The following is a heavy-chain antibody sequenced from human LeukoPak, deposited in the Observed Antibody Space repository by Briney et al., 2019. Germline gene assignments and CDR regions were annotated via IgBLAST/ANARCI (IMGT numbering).Heavy chain of an antibody. D-gene: IGHD6-13*01. J-gene: IGHJ6*03. CDR2: ITWDGGTT. CDR3: ARDRTAEAGNDYYMGV. CDR1: GFTFDDYT. Sequence: GGSLRLSCAASGFTFDDYTMHWVRQPPGKGLEWISLITWDGGTTYYADSVRGRFTISRDNSKNSLFLRMNSLRPEDTASYYCARDRTAEAGNDYYMGVWGNGTTVIVSS. V-gene: IGHV3-43*01.